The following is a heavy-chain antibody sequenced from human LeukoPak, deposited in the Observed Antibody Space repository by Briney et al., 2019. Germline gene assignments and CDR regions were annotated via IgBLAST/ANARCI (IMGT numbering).Heavy chain of an antibody. J-gene: IGHJ6*03. D-gene: IGHD3-10*01. Sequence: GASVKVSCKASGGTFSSYAISWVRQAPGQGLEWMGGIIPIFGTANYAQKFQGRVTITADESTSTAYMELSSLRSEDTAVYYCARGDITMVRGVMNYYYYMDVWGKGTTVTISS. CDR2: IIPIFGTA. CDR1: GGTFSSYA. CDR3: ARGDITMVRGVMNYYYYMDV. V-gene: IGHV1-69*13.